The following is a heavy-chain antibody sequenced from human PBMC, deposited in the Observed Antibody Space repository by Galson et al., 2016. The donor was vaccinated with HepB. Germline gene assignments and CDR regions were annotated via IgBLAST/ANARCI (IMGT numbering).Heavy chain of an antibody. D-gene: IGHD1-26*01. V-gene: IGHV3-7*03. Sequence: SLRLSCAASRFTFSNYWMSWVRQAPGKGLEWVANIKEDGSEKYYVDSVKGRFTISRDNAKNSLYLQMNSLRAEDTAVYYCTKDVGPIFYDYWGQGTLVTVSS. J-gene: IGHJ4*02. CDR2: IKEDGSEK. CDR1: RFTFSNYW. CDR3: TKDVGPIFYDY.